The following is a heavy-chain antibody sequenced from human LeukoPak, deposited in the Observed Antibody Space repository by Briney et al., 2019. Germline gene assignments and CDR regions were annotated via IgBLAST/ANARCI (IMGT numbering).Heavy chain of an antibody. V-gene: IGHV1-3*03. D-gene: IGHD3-22*01. CDR1: GYAFTGYY. CDR2: MNAGNGNA. J-gene: IGHJ4*02. CDR3: ARGGGYYDTSGYYFDFAY. Sequence: ASVKFSCKASGYAFTGYYMHWVGRAPGHRGEWWGGMNAGNGNAKYSQEFQGGVTITRDTSASRAYLELSSLRSEDTAGDYCARGGGYYDTSGYYFDFAYWGQGTLVTVPS.